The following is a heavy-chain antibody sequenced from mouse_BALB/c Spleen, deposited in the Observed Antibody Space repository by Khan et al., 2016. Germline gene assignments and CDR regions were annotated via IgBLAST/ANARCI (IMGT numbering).Heavy chain of an antibody. V-gene: IGHV1-7*01. CDR1: GYTFTSYW. J-gene: IGHJ1*01. Sequence: QVQLQQSGAELAKPGASVKMSCKASGYTFTSYWMHWVKQRPGQGLEWLGYINPNTGYTEYNQKFKDKATLTADKSSRTVYMQLSSLTSDDSAVYYCAREGGYYRYFDFWGAGTTVTVSS. D-gene: IGHD1-1*02. CDR3: AREGGYYRYFDF. CDR2: INPNTGYT.